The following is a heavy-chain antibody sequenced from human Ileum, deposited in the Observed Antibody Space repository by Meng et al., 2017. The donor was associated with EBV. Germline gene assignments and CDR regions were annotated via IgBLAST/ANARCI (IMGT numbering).Heavy chain of an antibody. CDR3: VSAYDYGDYEAFAY. CDR1: GDSMSSSNYY. J-gene: IGHJ4*02. CDR2: IFYRGNT. V-gene: IGHV4-39*07. Sequence: HLQLLDSCPGLVRPSETLSLTCSVSGDSMSSSNYYWGWIRQSPGKALECIGTIFYRGNTFYNPSLKTRLTISVDTSKNEFSLNLKSVTAADTAVYYCVSAYDYGDYEAFAYWGLGSLVTVSS. D-gene: IGHD4-17*01.